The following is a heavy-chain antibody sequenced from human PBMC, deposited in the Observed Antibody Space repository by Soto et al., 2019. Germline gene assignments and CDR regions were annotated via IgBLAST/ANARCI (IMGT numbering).Heavy chain of an antibody. Sequence: QVQLVESGGGLVKPGGSLRLSCAASGFTFSNYYMNWIRQAPGKGLEWVSYISSSGTTIYYADSVKGRFTISRDNAKNSLYLQMNSLRAEDTAVYYCARAVRSTWVIAHYWGQGTLVTVSS. J-gene: IGHJ4*02. CDR3: ARAVRSTWVIAHY. CDR2: ISSSGTTI. D-gene: IGHD3-22*01. V-gene: IGHV3-11*01. CDR1: GFTFSNYY.